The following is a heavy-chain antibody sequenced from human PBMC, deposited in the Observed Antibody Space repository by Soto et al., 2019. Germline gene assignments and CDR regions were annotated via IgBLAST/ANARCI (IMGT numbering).Heavy chain of an antibody. CDR2: INSDGSST. D-gene: IGHD5-18*01. Sequence: LRLSCAASGFTFSSYWMHWVRQAPGKGLVWVSRINSDGSSTSYADSVKGRFTISRDNAKDTLYLQMNSLRAEDTAVYYCAGKRGYSYDPFDPWGQGTPVTVSS. V-gene: IGHV3-74*01. CDR1: GFTFSSYW. J-gene: IGHJ5*02. CDR3: AGKRGYSYDPFDP.